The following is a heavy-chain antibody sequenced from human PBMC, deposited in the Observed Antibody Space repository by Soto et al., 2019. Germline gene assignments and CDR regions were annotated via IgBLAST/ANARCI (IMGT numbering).Heavy chain of an antibody. V-gene: IGHV1-3*01. D-gene: IGHD4-17*01. CDR2: INAGNGNT. Sequence: ASVKVSCKASGYTFTSYAMHWVRQAPGQRLEWMGWINAGNGNTKYSQKFQGRVTITRDTSASTAYMELSSLRSEDTAVYYCARDQGMTTDPRFYYYGMDVWGQGTTVTSP. J-gene: IGHJ6*02. CDR3: ARDQGMTTDPRFYYYGMDV. CDR1: GYTFTSYA.